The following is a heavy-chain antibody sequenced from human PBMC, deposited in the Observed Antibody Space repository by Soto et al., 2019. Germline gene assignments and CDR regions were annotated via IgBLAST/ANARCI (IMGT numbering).Heavy chain of an antibody. CDR3: ARDSGPYSSGWYRYYYYYGMDV. V-gene: IGHV1-2*02. CDR1: GYTFTGYY. J-gene: IGHJ6*02. D-gene: IGHD6-19*01. CDR2: INPNSGGT. Sequence: GASVKVSCKASGYTFTGYYMHWVRQAPGQGLEWMGWINPNSGGTNYAQKFQGRVTMTRDTSISTAYMELSRLRSDDTAVYYCARDSGPYSSGWYRYYYYYGMDVWGQGTTVTVS.